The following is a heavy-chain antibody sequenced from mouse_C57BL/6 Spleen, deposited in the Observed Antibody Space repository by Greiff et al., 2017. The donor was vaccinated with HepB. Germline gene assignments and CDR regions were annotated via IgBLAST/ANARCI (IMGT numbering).Heavy chain of an antibody. Sequence: QVHVKQSGAELVRPGASVTLSCKASGYTFTDYEMHWVKQTPVHGLEWIGAIDPETGGTAYNQKFKGKAILTADKSSSTAYMELRSLTSEDSAVYYCTRRPYGSSLYYFDYWGQGTTLTVSS. V-gene: IGHV1-15*01. CDR2: IDPETGGT. CDR1: GYTFTDYE. D-gene: IGHD1-1*01. CDR3: TRRPYGSSLYYFDY. J-gene: IGHJ2*01.